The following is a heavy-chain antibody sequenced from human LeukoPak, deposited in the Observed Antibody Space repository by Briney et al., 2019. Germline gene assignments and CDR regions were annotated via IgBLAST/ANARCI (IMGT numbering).Heavy chain of an antibody. CDR3: ARRGVAGFDY. CDR1: GGSLSGYY. V-gene: IGHV4-34*01. CDR2: INHSGST. D-gene: IGHD6-19*01. J-gene: IGHJ4*02. Sequence: SETLSLTCAVYGGSLSGYYWSWIRQPPGKGLEWIGEINHSGSTNYNPSLKSRVTISVDTSKNQFSLKLSSVTAADTAVYYCARRGVAGFDYWGQGTLVTVSS.